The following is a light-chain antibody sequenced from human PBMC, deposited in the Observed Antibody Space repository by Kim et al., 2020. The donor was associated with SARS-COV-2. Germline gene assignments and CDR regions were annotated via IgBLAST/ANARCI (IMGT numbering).Light chain of an antibody. CDR1: QGVSTS. J-gene: IGKJ4*01. Sequence: LSPGQRATLSCRASQGVSTSLAWYQHKPGQAPRLLIRDASTRAAGIPARFSGSGSGTDFTLTISSLEPEDFAIYYCQQGDNWPLSFGGGTKVDIK. CDR3: QQGDNWPLS. V-gene: IGKV3-11*01. CDR2: DAS.